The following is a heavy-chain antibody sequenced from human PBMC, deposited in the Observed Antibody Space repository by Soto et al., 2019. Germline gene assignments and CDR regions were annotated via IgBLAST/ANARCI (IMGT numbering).Heavy chain of an antibody. Sequence: ASVKVSCKASGGTFSSYAISWVRQAPGQGLEWMGGIIPIFGTANYAQKFQGRVTITADESTSTAYMELSSLRSEDTAVYYCARGPTIFGVVIINYYYGMDVWGQGTTVTVSS. D-gene: IGHD3-3*01. CDR2: IIPIFGTA. CDR3: ARGPTIFGVVIINYYYGMDV. J-gene: IGHJ6*02. CDR1: GGTFSSYA. V-gene: IGHV1-69*13.